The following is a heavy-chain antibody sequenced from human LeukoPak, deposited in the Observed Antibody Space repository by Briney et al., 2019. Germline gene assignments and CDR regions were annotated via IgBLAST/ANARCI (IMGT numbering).Heavy chain of an antibody. V-gene: IGHV1-46*01. Sequence: ASVKVSCKASGYTFTSNYIHWVRQAPGQGLKWMGMIYPRDGSTSYAQKFQGRVTVTRDTSTSTVLMELSGLRSEDTAVYYCARDQEGFDYWGQGTLVTVSS. CDR1: GYTFTSNY. J-gene: IGHJ4*02. CDR2: IYPRDGST. CDR3: ARDQEGFDY.